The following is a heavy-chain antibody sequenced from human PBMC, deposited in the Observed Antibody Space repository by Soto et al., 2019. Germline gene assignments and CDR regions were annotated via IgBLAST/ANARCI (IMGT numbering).Heavy chain of an antibody. CDR3: ARDPDSSGYYSVDY. Sequence: GGSLRLSCAASGFTFSSYAMHWVRQAPGKGLEWVAVISYDGSNKYYADSVKGRFTISRDNSKNTLYLQMNSLRAEDTAVYYCARDPDSSGYYSVDYWGQGTLVTVSS. CDR2: ISYDGSNK. CDR1: GFTFSSYA. J-gene: IGHJ4*02. V-gene: IGHV3-30-3*01. D-gene: IGHD3-22*01.